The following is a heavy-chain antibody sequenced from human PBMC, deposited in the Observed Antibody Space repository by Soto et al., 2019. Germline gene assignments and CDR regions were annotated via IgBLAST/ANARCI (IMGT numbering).Heavy chain of an antibody. J-gene: IGHJ6*02. Sequence: SETLSLTCAVSGYSISSGYYWGWIRQPPGKGLEWIVSIYHSGSTYYNPSLKSRVTISVDTSKNQFSLKLSSVTAADTAVYYCARTDYGAPGDGMDVWGQGTTVTVSS. CDR2: IYHSGST. D-gene: IGHD4-17*01. V-gene: IGHV4-38-2*01. CDR1: GYSISSGYY. CDR3: ARTDYGAPGDGMDV.